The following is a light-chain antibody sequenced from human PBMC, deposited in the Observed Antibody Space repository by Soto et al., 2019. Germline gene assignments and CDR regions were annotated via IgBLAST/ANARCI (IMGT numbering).Light chain of an antibody. CDR2: AAS. J-gene: IGKJ4*01. V-gene: IGKV1-27*01. CDR3: QMCDSAHALT. Sequence: DIQMTQSPSSLSASIGDRVTITCRASQAINNYVAWYQQKPGKVPQVLIYAASTLQSGVPSRFSGSGSGTEFSLTISILQPEDAATYYCQMCDSAHALTFGGGTKVEIK. CDR1: QAINNY.